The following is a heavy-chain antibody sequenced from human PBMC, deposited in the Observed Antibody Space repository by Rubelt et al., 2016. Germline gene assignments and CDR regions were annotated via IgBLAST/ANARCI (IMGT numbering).Heavy chain of an antibody. CDR3: ATPPGVGKY. J-gene: IGHJ4*02. CDR1: GYSFTSYW. V-gene: IGHV1-69*01. CDR2: IIPIFGTA. D-gene: IGHD2-8*01. Sequence: VQLVQSGAEVKKPGESLKISCKGSGYSFTSYWIGWVRQAPGQGLEWMGGIIPIFGTANYAQKFQGRVTITADESTSTAYMELSSLRSEDTAVYYCATPPGVGKYWGQGTLVTVSS.